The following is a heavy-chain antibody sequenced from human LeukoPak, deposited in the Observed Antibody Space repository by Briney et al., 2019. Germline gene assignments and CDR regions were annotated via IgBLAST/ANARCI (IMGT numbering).Heavy chain of an antibody. CDR2: INPNSGGT. CDR1: GCTFTGYY. Sequence: GASVKVSCKASGCTFTGYYMHWVRQAPGQGLEWMGWINPNSGGTNYAQKFQGRVTMTRDTSISTAYMELSRLRSDDTAVYYCARDLTVVVPAAILGNWFDPWGQGTLVTVSS. CDR3: ARDLTVVVPAAILGNWFDP. V-gene: IGHV1-2*02. J-gene: IGHJ5*02. D-gene: IGHD2-2*02.